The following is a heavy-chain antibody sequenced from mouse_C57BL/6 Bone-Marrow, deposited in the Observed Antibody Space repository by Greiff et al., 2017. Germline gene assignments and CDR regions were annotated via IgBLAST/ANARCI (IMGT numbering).Heavy chain of an antibody. V-gene: IGHV1-69*01. Sequence: QVQLKQPGAELVMPGASVKLSCKASGYTFTSYWMHWVKQRPGQGLEWIGESDPSDSYTNYNQKFKGKSTLTVDKSSSTAYMQLSSLTSEDSAVYYCAKGDYDGSWFAYWGQGTLVTVSA. CDR2: SDPSDSYT. J-gene: IGHJ3*01. D-gene: IGHD2-4*01. CDR1: GYTFTSYW. CDR3: AKGDYDGSWFAY.